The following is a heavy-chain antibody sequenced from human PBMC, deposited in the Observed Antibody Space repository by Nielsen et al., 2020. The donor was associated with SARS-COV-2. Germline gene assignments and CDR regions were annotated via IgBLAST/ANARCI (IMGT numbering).Heavy chain of an antibody. J-gene: IGHJ6*03. V-gene: IGHV1-18*01. D-gene: IGHD3-9*01. CDR3: ARQADILTGRYYYYMDV. Sequence: WVRQAPGQGLEWMGWISGYNGNTNYAQKLQGRVTMTTDTSTSTAYMELRSLRSDDTAVYYCARQADILTGRYYYYMDVWGKGTTVTVSS. CDR2: ISGYNGNT.